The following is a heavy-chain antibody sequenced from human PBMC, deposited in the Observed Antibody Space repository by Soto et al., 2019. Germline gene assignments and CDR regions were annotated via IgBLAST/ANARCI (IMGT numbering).Heavy chain of an antibody. CDR2: VYHTGST. CDR1: GGSISTNNW. Sequence: QVLLQESGPGLINASGTLSLTCGVSGGSISTNNWWSWVRQTPGQGPEWIAEVYHTGSTNYNPSLKSRLTISVDKSKNQFSLRLTSVTAPDSAVYYCARAKLCNTLSCPHSFDTWGQGTLVSVSS. J-gene: IGHJ4*02. CDR3: ARAKLCNTLSCPHSFDT. V-gene: IGHV4-4*02. D-gene: IGHD2-15*01.